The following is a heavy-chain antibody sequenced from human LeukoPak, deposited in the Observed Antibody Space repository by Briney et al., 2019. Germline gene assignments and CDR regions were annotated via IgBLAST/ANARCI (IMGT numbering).Heavy chain of an antibody. CDR1: GGSFSGYY. Sequence: SETLFLTCAVYGGSFSGYYWSWIRQPPGKGLEWIGEINHSGSTNYNPSLKSRVTISVDTSKNQFSLKLSSVTAADTAVYYCARRRVGNYETHDAFDIWGQGTMVTVSS. CDR3: ARRRVGNYETHDAFDI. V-gene: IGHV4-34*01. CDR2: INHSGST. J-gene: IGHJ3*02. D-gene: IGHD4-11*01.